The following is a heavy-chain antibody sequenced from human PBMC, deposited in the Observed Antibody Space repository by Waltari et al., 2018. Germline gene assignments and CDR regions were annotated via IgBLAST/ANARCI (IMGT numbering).Heavy chain of an antibody. CDR2: INLNRDAK. Sequence: QVQLVQSGAEVKKPGASVKVSCKASGYTFTADYMHGVRQAPGQGPEWMGRINLNRDAKDFAPKFQGRVTMTRDTSISTAYMELSGLRSDDTALYYCARDRYDILTGYYDGKTFDYWGQGTLVTVSS. CDR1: GYTFTADY. D-gene: IGHD3-9*01. CDR3: ARDRYDILTGYYDGKTFDY. J-gene: IGHJ4*02. V-gene: IGHV1-2*02.